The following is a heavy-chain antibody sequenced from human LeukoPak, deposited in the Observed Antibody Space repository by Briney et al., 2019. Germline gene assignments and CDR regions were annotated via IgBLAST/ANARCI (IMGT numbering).Heavy chain of an antibody. CDR2: IYYSGST. D-gene: IGHD1-7*01. Sequence: SETLSLTCTVSGGSISSYYWSWIRQPPGKGLEWIGYIYYSGSTNYNPSLKSRVTISVDTSKNQFSLKLSSVTAADTAVYYCARGAMGGTGTTADYWGQGTLVTVSS. CDR1: GGSISSYY. CDR3: ARGAMGGTGTTADY. J-gene: IGHJ4*02. V-gene: IGHV4-59*01.